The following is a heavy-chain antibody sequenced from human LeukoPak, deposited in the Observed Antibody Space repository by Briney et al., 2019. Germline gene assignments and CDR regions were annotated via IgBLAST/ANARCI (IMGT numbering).Heavy chain of an antibody. V-gene: IGHV4-39*07. D-gene: IGHD6-6*01. CDR3: ARSIAARRWAGVYYYYYMDV. CDR1: GGSISSSSYY. CDR2: IYYSGST. J-gene: IGHJ6*03. Sequence: SETLSLTCTVSGGSISSSSYYWGWIRQPPGKGLEWIGSIYYSGSTYYNPSLKSRVTISVDTSKNQFSLKLSSVTAADTAVYCCARSIAARRWAGVYYYYYMDVWGKGTTVTVSS.